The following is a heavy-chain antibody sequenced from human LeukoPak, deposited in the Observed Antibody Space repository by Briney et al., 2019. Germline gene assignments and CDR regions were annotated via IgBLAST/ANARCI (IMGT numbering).Heavy chain of an antibody. Sequence: ASVKVSCKASGYTFTGYYMHWVRQAPGQGLEWMGIINPSGGSTSYAQKFQGRVTMTRDTSTSTVYMELSSLRSEDTAVYYCACRGEQLWSPFDYWGQGTLVTVSS. D-gene: IGHD6-6*01. CDR1: GYTFTGYY. J-gene: IGHJ4*02. CDR2: INPSGGST. CDR3: ACRGEQLWSPFDY. V-gene: IGHV1-46*01.